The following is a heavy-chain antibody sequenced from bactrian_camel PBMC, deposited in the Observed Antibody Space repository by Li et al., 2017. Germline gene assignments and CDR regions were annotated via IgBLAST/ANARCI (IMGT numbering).Heavy chain of an antibody. V-gene: IGHV3S40*01. CDR2: INSNGGIT. Sequence: VQLVESGGGSVQPGESLRLSCAASAPTFRRDAMMWVRQAQGKGLEWVSGINSNGGITYYNDSVKDRFTISRDNAKNTVTLQLNRLKIEDTAMYYCANLDGHYWGQGTQVTVS. J-gene: IGHJ4*01. CDR1: APTFRRDA. CDR3: ANLDGHY.